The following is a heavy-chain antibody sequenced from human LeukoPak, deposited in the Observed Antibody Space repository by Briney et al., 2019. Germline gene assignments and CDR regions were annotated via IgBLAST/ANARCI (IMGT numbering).Heavy chain of an antibody. V-gene: IGHV1-8*03. CDR1: GYTFTGYY. CDR3: ARGPAVTYFDY. Sequence: ASVKVSCKASGYTFTGYYMHWVRQAPGQGLEWMGWINPNSGNTGYAQKFQGRVTITRNTSISTAYMELSSLRSEDTAAYYCARGPAVTYFDYWGQGTLVTVSS. CDR2: INPNSGNT. J-gene: IGHJ4*02. D-gene: IGHD4-17*01.